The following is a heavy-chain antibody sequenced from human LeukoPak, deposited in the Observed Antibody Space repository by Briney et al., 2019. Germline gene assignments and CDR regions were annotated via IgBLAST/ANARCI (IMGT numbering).Heavy chain of an antibody. CDR3: AGGGDSGGYYYPMFNY. CDR1: GGSISNYY. D-gene: IGHD3-22*01. V-gene: IGHV4-59*01. CDR2: IYYTGST. J-gene: IGHJ4*02. Sequence: SETLSLTCTVSGGSISNYYWSWIRQPPGKGLEWFGYIYYTGSTNYDPSLKSRVTISVDTSKNQFSLKLSSVTAADTAVYYCAGGGDSGGYYYPMFNYWGQGTLVTVSS.